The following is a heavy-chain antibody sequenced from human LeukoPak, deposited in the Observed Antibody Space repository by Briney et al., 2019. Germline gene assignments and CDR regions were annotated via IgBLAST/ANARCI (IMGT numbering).Heavy chain of an antibody. J-gene: IGHJ5*02. CDR3: ARAPYSSGWYIWWFDP. D-gene: IGHD6-19*01. Sequence: GGSLRLSCAASGFTFSSYSMNWVRQAPGKGLEWVSCISSSGSTIYYADSVKGRFTISRDNAKNSLYLQMNSLRAEDTAVYYCARAPYSSGWYIWWFDPWGQGTLVTVSS. CDR1: GFTFSSYS. V-gene: IGHV3-48*04. CDR2: ISSSGSTI.